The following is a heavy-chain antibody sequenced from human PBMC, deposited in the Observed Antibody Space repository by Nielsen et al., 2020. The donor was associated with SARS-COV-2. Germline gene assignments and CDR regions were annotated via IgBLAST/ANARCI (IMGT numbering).Heavy chain of an antibody. J-gene: IGHJ6*02. Sequence: ASVKVSCKASNYTFTNFGISWVRQAPGQGLEWMGWISAYNGNTNYAQKLQGRVTVTSDRSTSTAYMELRSLRSDDTAVYYCARDRRNWNRCYYYGMDVWGQGTTVTVSS. CDR1: NYTFTNFG. CDR2: ISAYNGNT. CDR3: ARDRRNWNRCYYYGMDV. D-gene: IGHD1-1*01. V-gene: IGHV1-18*01.